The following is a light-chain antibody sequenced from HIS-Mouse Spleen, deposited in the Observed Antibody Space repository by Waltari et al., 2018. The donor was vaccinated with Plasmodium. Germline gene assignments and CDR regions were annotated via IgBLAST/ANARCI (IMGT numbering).Light chain of an antibody. J-gene: IGLJ3*02. Sequence: QSALTQPASVSGSPGQSITISCTGTSSAVGSYYLFSWYQQHPGKAPKLMIYEGSKRPSGVSNRFSGSKSGNTASLTISGLQAEDEADYYCCSYAGSSTFVFGGGTKLTVL. CDR1: SSAVGSYYL. CDR2: EGS. CDR3: CSYAGSSTFV. V-gene: IGLV2-23*03.